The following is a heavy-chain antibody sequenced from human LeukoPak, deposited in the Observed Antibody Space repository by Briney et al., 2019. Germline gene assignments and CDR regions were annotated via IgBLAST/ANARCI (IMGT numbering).Heavy chain of an antibody. CDR1: GLSFSGYF. V-gene: IGHV4-34*01. Sequence: SETLSLTCAVYGLSFSGYFWSWIRQPPGKGLDWVGEINRSGTTNYNPSLKRRLTITVETSKNQFSLKLSSVTAADTAVYYCARVGRLSFRTPDVWGKGTTVTVSS. CDR3: ARVGRLSFRTPDV. J-gene: IGHJ6*04. D-gene: IGHD3-16*02. CDR2: INRSGTT.